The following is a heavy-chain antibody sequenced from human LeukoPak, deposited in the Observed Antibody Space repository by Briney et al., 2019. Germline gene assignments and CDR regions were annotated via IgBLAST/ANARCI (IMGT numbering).Heavy chain of an antibody. CDR3: ARDVGAYCSSTSCQRWGYHYYMDV. V-gene: IGHV1-18*01. J-gene: IGHJ6*03. D-gene: IGHD2-2*01. Sequence: ASVKVSCKASGYTFTSYGISWVRQAPGQGLEWMGWISAYNGNTNYAQKLQGRVTMTTDTSTSTAYMELSSLRSEDTAVYYCARDVGAYCSSTSCQRWGYHYYMDVWGKGTTVTISS. CDR2: ISAYNGNT. CDR1: GYTFTSYG.